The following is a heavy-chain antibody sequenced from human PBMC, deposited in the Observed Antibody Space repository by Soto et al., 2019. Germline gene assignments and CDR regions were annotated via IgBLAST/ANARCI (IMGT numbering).Heavy chain of an antibody. CDR3: ARVRISTVSTTYYFDY. CDR1: GDSISSYY. Sequence: QVQLQESGPGLVKPSETLSLTCTVSGDSISSYYWSWIRQPPGKGLEWLGYISNSGNTNYNPSLKIRITISIDMSTKQFSLKLSSVTAADTAVYYCARVRISTVSTTYYFDYWGQGTLVTVSS. J-gene: IGHJ4*02. CDR2: ISNSGNT. D-gene: IGHD4-17*01. V-gene: IGHV4-59*01.